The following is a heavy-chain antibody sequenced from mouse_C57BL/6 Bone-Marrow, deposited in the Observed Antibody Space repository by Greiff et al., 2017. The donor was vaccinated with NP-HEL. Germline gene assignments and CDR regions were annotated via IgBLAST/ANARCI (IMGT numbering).Heavy chain of an antibody. CDR2: INPNNGGT. D-gene: IGHD3-2*02. CDR1: GYTFTDYN. V-gene: IGHV1-18*01. CDR3: ARGAAQATFLFAY. Sequence: VQLQQSGPELVKPGASVKIPCKASGYTFTDYNMDWVKQSHGKSLEWIGDINPNNGGTIYNQKFKGKATLTVDKSSSTAYMELRSLTSEDTAVYYCARGAAQATFLFAYWGQGTLVTVSA. J-gene: IGHJ3*01.